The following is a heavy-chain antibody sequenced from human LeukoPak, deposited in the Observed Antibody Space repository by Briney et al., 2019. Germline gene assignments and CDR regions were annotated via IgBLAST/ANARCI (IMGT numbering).Heavy chain of an antibody. CDR1: GGSFSGYY. Sequence: SETLSLTCAVYGGSFSGYYWSWIRQPPGKGLEWIGEINHSGSTNYNPSLKSRVTISVDTSKNQFSLKLSSVTAADTAVYYCARVSGYYDYVWGSYRYTGNFDYWGQGTLVTVSS. J-gene: IGHJ4*02. V-gene: IGHV4-34*01. CDR2: INHSGST. CDR3: ARVSGYYDYVWGSYRYTGNFDY. D-gene: IGHD3-16*02.